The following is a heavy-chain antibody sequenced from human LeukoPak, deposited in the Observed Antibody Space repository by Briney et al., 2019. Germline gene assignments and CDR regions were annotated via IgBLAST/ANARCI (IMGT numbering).Heavy chain of an antibody. CDR3: ARESGKFDY. J-gene: IGHJ4*02. CDR1: GFTFSSYA. Sequence: GGSLRLSCAASGFTFSSYAMHWVRLSPGKGLEYVSGISSNGGTTSYADSVKGRFSISRDNSKNSLSLEMNSLRTEDTAMYYCARESGKFDYWGQGTLVAVSS. CDR2: ISSNGGTT. V-gene: IGHV3-64*02.